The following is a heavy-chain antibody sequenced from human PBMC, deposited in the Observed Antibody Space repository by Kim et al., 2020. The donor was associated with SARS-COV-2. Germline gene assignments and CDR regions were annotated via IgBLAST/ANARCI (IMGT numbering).Heavy chain of an antibody. J-gene: IGHJ4*02. D-gene: IGHD6-6*01. CDR3: SKEETGSSPFHY. Sequence: YAASVKGRFTISRDNSRNKLYLQMNSLRVEDTAVYYCSKEETGSSPFHYWGQGILVTVSS. V-gene: IGHV3-23*01.